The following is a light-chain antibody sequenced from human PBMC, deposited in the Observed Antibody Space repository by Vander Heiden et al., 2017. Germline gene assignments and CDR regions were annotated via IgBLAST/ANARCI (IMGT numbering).Light chain of an antibody. CDR1: QSLLHSDGHHS. CDR3: RQALQTQST. CDR2: LGS. V-gene: IGKV2-28*01. Sequence: EIVMTQSPLSLPVTPGVPVSIPCRPSQSLLHSDGHHSLDGVLQEPWRCPRLLTYLGSNRASGVPDRSSHSRSGTDIILRISSVEAEDVGVYFCRQALQTQSTFGRGTKLEIK. J-gene: IGKJ3*01.